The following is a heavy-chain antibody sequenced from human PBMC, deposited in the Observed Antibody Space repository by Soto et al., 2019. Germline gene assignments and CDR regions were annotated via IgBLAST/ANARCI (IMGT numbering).Heavy chain of an antibody. CDR3: ARELPLDDSSGYHTNWFDP. Sequence: GGSLRLSCAASGFTFSSYGMHWVRQAPGKGLEWVAVIWYDGSNKYYADSVKGRFTISRDNSKNTLYLQMNSLRAEDTAVYYCARELPLDDSSGYHTNWFDPWGQGTLVTVSS. D-gene: IGHD3-22*01. CDR2: IWYDGSNK. CDR1: GFTFSSYG. J-gene: IGHJ5*02. V-gene: IGHV3-33*01.